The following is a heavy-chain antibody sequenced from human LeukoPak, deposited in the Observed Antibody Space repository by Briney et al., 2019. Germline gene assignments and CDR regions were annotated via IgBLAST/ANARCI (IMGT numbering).Heavy chain of an antibody. CDR1: GYTFTGYY. V-gene: IGHV1-2*02. Sequence: ASVKVSCKASGYTFTGYYMHWVRQAPGQGLEWMGWINPNSGGTNYAQKFQGRVTMTRDTSISTAYMELSRLRSDDTAVYYCAREYSYMARGVSDYYGMDVWGQGTTVTVSS. CDR2: INPNSGGT. D-gene: IGHD3-10*01. J-gene: IGHJ6*02. CDR3: AREYSYMARGVSDYYGMDV.